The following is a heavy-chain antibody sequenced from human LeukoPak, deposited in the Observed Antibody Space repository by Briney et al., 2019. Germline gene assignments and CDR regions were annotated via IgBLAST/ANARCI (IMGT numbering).Heavy chain of an antibody. CDR2: IYTSGIT. Sequence: PSETLSLTCTVSNGSISGHYWSWIRQSPGRGLEWIGNIYTSGITKYNPSLNSRVTISIDTSKNRFSLKVTSMTAADTAIYYCARQAQDGTDNYFDPWGRGILVTVSS. CDR3: ARQAQDGTDNYFDP. J-gene: IGHJ5*02. D-gene: IGHD1-14*01. CDR1: NGSISGHY. V-gene: IGHV4-4*09.